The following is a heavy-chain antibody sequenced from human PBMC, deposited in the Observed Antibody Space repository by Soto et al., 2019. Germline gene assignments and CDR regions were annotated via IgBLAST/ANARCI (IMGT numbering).Heavy chain of an antibody. J-gene: IGHJ4*02. V-gene: IGHV3-23*01. CDR3: AKDAIEDGVAH. CDR2: LSGSGYST. Sequence: EAQLLESGGGLVQPGGSLRLSCAASGFTFTRYAMSWVRQAPGKGLVWVSALSGSGYSTYHADSVKGRFTVSRDNSKTTLFLQMDSLRAEDTAVYYCAKDAIEDGVAHWGRGTLVTVSS. D-gene: IGHD2-8*01. CDR1: GFTFTRYA.